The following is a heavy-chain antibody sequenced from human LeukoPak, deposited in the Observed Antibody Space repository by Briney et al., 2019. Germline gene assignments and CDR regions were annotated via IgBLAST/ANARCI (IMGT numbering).Heavy chain of an antibody. Sequence: AGGSLRLSCAASGFTFSSYAMSWVRQAPGKGLEWVSAISGSGGSTYYADSVKGRFTISRDNAKNSLYLQMNSLRAEDTAVYYCARSVEHFDYWGQGTLVTVSS. CDR1: GFTFSSYA. CDR2: ISGSGGST. CDR3: ARSVEHFDY. V-gene: IGHV3-23*01. J-gene: IGHJ4*02.